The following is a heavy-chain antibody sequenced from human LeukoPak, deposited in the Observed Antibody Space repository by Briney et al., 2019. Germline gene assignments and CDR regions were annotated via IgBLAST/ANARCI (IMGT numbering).Heavy chain of an antibody. CDR2: ISGSGGST. Sequence: GGSLGLSCAASGFTFSSYAMSWVRQAPGKGLEWVSAISGSGGSTYYADSVKGRFTISRDNAKNSLYLQMNSLRAEDTAVYYCARDYGGSSPFDYWGQGTLVTVSS. J-gene: IGHJ4*02. D-gene: IGHD4-23*01. CDR1: GFTFSSYA. V-gene: IGHV3-23*01. CDR3: ARDYGGSSPFDY.